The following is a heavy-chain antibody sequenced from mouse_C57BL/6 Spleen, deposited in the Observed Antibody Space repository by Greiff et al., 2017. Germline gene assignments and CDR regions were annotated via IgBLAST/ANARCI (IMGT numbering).Heavy chain of an antibody. CDR3: ARGEIYYGNYGYAMDY. Sequence: EVQLQQSGPVLVKPGASVKMSCKASGYTFTDYYMNWVKQSHGKSLEWIGVINPYNGGTSYNQKFKCKATLTVDKSSSTAYMELNSLTSEDSAVYYCARGEIYYGNYGYAMDYWGQGTSVTVSS. J-gene: IGHJ4*01. D-gene: IGHD2-1*01. V-gene: IGHV1-19*01. CDR1: GYTFTDYY. CDR2: INPYNGGT.